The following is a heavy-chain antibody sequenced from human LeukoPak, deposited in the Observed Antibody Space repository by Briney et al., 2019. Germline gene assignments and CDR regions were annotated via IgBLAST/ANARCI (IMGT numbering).Heavy chain of an antibody. Sequence: PSETLSLTCAVYGGSFSGYYWSWIRQPPGKGLEWIGEINHSGSTNYNPSLKSGVTISVDMSKNQFSLKLSSVTAADSAMYYCARESSSSPDYWGQGTLVTVSS. CDR3: ARESSSSPDY. V-gene: IGHV4-34*01. D-gene: IGHD6-6*01. J-gene: IGHJ4*02. CDR1: GGSFSGYY. CDR2: INHSGST.